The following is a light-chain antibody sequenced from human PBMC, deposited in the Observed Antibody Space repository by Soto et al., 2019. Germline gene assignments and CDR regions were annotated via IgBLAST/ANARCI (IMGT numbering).Light chain of an antibody. CDR2: EVT. Sequence: QSVLTQPPSASGSPGQSITISCTGSSSDFGGYSYVSWYQQHPGKAPKLIIFEVTERPSGVPDRFSGSKSGNTASLTVSGLQAEDEAVYYCCSYGGSNYVFGTGTKLTVL. CDR3: CSYGGSNYV. CDR1: SSDFGGYSY. J-gene: IGLJ1*01. V-gene: IGLV2-8*01.